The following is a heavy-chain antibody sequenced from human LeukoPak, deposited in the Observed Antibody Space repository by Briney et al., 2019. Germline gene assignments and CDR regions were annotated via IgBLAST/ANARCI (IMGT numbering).Heavy chain of an antibody. V-gene: IGHV4-34*01. CDR3: ARGGWRCQLLGNHWFDP. J-gene: IGHJ5*02. CDR1: GGSFSGYY. Sequence: SDTLSLTCAVYGGSFSGYYWSWIRQPPGKGLEWIGEINHSGSTNYNPSLKSRVTISVDTSKNQFSLKLTSVTAADTAVYYCARGGWRCQLLGNHWFDPWGQGTLVTVSS. D-gene: IGHD2-2*01. CDR2: INHSGST.